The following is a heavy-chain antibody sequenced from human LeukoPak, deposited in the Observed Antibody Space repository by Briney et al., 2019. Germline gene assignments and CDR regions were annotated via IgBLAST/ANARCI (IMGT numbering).Heavy chain of an antibody. CDR2: ISPNSGGT. CDR1: GYTFIAYY. Sequence: ASVKVSCKASGYTFIAYYLYWVRQAPGQGLELMGWISPNSGGTKYAQKFQGRVTMTRDTSISTVYMELSRLTYDDTAVYYCARDFADGDGFDFWGLGTMVTVSS. J-gene: IGHJ3*01. CDR3: ARDFADGDGFDF. V-gene: IGHV1-2*02.